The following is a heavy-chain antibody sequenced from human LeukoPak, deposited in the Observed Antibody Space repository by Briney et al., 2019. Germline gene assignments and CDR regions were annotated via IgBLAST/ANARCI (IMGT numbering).Heavy chain of an antibody. CDR1: GFTFSHYW. Sequence: GGSLRLSCAASGFTFSHYWMSWVRQAPGKGLEWVANIKQDGSEKYYVDSVEGRFTISRDNAKNSLYLQMNSLRAEDTALYYCAAHRGYSYGTAEDFDYWGQGTLVTVSS. V-gene: IGHV3-7*01. CDR3: AAHRGYSYGTAEDFDY. CDR2: IKQDGSEK. J-gene: IGHJ4*02. D-gene: IGHD5-18*01.